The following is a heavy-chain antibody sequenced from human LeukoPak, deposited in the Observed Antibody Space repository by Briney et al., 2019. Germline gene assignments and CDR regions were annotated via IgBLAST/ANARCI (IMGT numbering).Heavy chain of an antibody. V-gene: IGHV3-23*01. Sequence: PGGSLRLSCVVSGFTSSDYAMSWVRQAPGKGLEWVSTISGSGGRSYSEDPVKGRFTISRDNSRNTLYLQMNSLRVEDTAIYYCAKGGPQFFDYWGQGTLVTVSS. CDR3: AKGGPQFFDY. CDR1: GFTSSDYA. CDR2: ISGSGGRS. D-gene: IGHD5-24*01. J-gene: IGHJ4*02.